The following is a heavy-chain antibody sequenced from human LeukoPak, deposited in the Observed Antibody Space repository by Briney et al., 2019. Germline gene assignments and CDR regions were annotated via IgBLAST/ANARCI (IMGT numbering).Heavy chain of an antibody. D-gene: IGHD3-16*02. J-gene: IGHJ4*02. V-gene: IGHV3-21*01. CDR3: AREAMITFGGVIVTRNFDY. CDR2: ISSSSSYI. CDR1: GFTFSSYS. Sequence: PGGSLRLSCAASGFTFSSYSMNWVRQAPGKGLEWVSSISSSSSYIYYADSVKGRFTISRDNAKNSLYLQTNSLRAEDTAVYYCAREAMITFGGVIVTRNFDYWGQGTLVTVSS.